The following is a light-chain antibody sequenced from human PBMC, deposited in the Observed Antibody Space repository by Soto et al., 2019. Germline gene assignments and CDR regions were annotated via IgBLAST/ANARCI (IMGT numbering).Light chain of an antibody. CDR1: QSISSW. V-gene: IGKV1-5*01. J-gene: IGKJ1*01. Sequence: DIQMTQSPSTLSASVGDRVTITCRASQSISSWLAWYQQKPGKAPKLLIYDASNLQSGVPSRFSGSGSGTEFTLTISSLQPDDFATYYCHHYNTYSTFGQGTKVDIK. CDR2: DAS. CDR3: HHYNTYST.